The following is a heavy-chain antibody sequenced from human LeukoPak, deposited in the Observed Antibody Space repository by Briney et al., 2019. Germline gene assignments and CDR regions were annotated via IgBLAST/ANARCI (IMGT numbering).Heavy chain of an antibody. D-gene: IGHD3-22*01. J-gene: IGHJ4*02. CDR1: GYTFTSYY. CDR2: INPSGGST. Sequence: GESLKISCQASGYTFTSYYMHWVRQAPGQGLEWMGIINPSGGSTSYAQKFQGRVTMTRDTSTSTVYMELSSLRSEDTAVYYCARAIRVIGEGYLDYWGQGTLVTVSS. V-gene: IGHV1-46*01. CDR3: ARAIRVIGEGYLDY.